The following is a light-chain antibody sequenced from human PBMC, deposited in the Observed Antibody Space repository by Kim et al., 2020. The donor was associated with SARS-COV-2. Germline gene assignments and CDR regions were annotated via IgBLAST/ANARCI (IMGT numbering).Light chain of an antibody. CDR3: ETWDSNIQV. Sequence: QPVLTQSSSASASLGSSVKLTCTLSSGHSNYFIAWHQQQPGKAPRFLMKVEGSGSYNKGGGVPDRFSGYRSGADRYLIISNLHSEDEADYYCETWDSNIQVFGGGTQLTVL. CDR2: VEGSGSY. J-gene: IGLJ3*02. V-gene: IGLV4-60*03. CDR1: SGHSNYF.